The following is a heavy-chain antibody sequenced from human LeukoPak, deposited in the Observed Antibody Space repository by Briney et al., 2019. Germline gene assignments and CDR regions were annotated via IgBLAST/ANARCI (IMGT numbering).Heavy chain of an antibody. CDR1: GFTFSSYA. D-gene: IGHD6-19*01. Sequence: PGGSLRLSCTASGFTFSSYAMNWVRQAPGKGLEWVSGIGAGGTFTYYADSVKGRFTISRDNAKNSLYLQMDSLRAEDTAVYYCARDRGRYTSGWYFDYWGQGTLVTVSS. CDR3: ARDRGRYTSGWYFDY. J-gene: IGHJ4*02. CDR2: IGAGGTFT. V-gene: IGHV3-23*01.